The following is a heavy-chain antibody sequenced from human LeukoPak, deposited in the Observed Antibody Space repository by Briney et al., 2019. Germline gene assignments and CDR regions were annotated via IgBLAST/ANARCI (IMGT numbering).Heavy chain of an antibody. J-gene: IGHJ5*02. CDR2: INPNSGDT. CDR1: GYTFTGYY. D-gene: IGHD3-3*01. Sequence: ASVKVSCTASGYTFTGYYMHWVRQVPGQGPEWMGWINPNSGDTNYAQKFHGRVTMTRDTSISTAYVDLSRLRSDDTAVYYCARGSDSDFWSGYSAWFDPWGQGTLVTVSS. V-gene: IGHV1-2*02. CDR3: ARGSDSDFWSGYSAWFDP.